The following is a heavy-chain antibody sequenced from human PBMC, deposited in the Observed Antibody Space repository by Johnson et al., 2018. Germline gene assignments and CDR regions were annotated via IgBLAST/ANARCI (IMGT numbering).Heavy chain of an antibody. D-gene: IGHD5-12*01. CDR1: GGSISGYY. V-gene: IGHV4-59*01. Sequence: QVQLQESGPGLVKPSETLSLTCTVSGGSISGYYWSWTRQPPGKGLDWIGNIYYSGSTNYNPSLKSRVTISVEPSKNQFSLKLSPVTAADTAVYSCARVGGGLRRPYYCDYWGQGTLVTVSS. CDR2: IYYSGST. J-gene: IGHJ4*02. CDR3: ARVGGGLRRPYYCDY.